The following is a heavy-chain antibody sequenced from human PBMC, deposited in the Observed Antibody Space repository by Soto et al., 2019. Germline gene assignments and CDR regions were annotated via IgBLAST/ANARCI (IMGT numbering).Heavy chain of an antibody. CDR2: TYYRSKWYS. V-gene: IGHV6-1*01. CDR3: ARTGRPIDS. CDR1: GDSVSSNSAA. D-gene: IGHD1-26*01. J-gene: IGHJ4*02. Sequence: SQTLSLTCAISGDSVSSNSAAWNWIRQSPSRGFEWLGRTYYRSKWYSEYAVSVKGRITINPDPSKNHFSLQLNSVTPEDAAVYYCARTGRPIDSWGQGTLVTVSS.